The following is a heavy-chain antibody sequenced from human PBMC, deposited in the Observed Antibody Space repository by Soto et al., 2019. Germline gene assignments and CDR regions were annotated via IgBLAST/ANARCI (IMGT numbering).Heavy chain of an antibody. CDR3: ARRSGDGMDV. CDR2: IIPIFGTA. D-gene: IGHD3-10*01. J-gene: IGHJ6*02. V-gene: IGHV1-69*13. Sequence: GASVKVSWKASGGTFSSYAISWGRQAPGQGLEWMGGIIPIFGTANYAQKFQGRVTITADESTSTAYMELSSLRSEDTAVYYCARRSGDGMDVWGQGTTVTVSS. CDR1: GGTFSSYA.